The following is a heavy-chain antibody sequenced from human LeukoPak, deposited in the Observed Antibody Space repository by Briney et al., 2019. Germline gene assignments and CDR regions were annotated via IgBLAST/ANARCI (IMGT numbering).Heavy chain of an antibody. D-gene: IGHD6-13*01. CDR3: ARDRVYSSSRYHPTRHNGLNFDY. CDR2: IYYSGST. J-gene: IGHJ4*02. Sequence: SETLSLTCTVSGGSISSSSYYWGWIRQPPGKGLEWIGSIYYSGSTYYNPSLKSRVTISVDTSKNQFSLKLSSVTAADTAVYYCARDRVYSSSRYHPTRHNGLNFDYWGQGTLVTVSS. CDR1: GGSISSSSYY. V-gene: IGHV4-39*07.